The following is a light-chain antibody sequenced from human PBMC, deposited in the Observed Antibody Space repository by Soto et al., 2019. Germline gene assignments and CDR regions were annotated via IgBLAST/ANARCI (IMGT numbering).Light chain of an antibody. CDR2: DVS. Sequence: QSALTQPRSVSGSPGQSVTISCTGTSSDVGGYNYVSWYQQHPGKAPKLMIYDVSKRPSGVPDRFSGSNSGNTASLTISGLQAEDEADYYCCSYAGSYTYVFGTGTKLTVL. CDR3: CSYAGSYTYV. CDR1: SSDVGGYNY. J-gene: IGLJ1*01. V-gene: IGLV2-11*01.